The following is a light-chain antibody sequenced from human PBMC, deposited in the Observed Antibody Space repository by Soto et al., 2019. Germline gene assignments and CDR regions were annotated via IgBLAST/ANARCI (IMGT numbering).Light chain of an antibody. CDR3: QQSYSTTWT. CDR2: GAS. V-gene: IGKV3-15*01. Sequence: IMMSQSPATLSVSTGERATLSCRASQSVSSNLAWYQHKPGQAPRLLIYGASTRASGIPARFSGSGSETDFTLTISSLQPEDFATYSCQQSYSTTWTFGQATRWLS. J-gene: IGKJ1*01. CDR1: QSVSSN.